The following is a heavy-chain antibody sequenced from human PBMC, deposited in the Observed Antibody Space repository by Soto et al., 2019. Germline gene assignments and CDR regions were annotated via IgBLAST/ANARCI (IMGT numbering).Heavy chain of an antibody. J-gene: IGHJ4*02. CDR1: GGSISSGGYA. CDR3: ARYGGSSTYFFDY. D-gene: IGHD2-15*01. CDR2: IYDYGST. V-gene: IGHV4-30-2*01. Sequence: SAALSITCAVSGGSISSGGYAWTWIRQAPGQDLEWIGYIYDYGSTYYNPSVESRVTISLDKSDNQFSLKLTSVTAADTAVYFCARYGGSSTYFFDYWGPGTLVTVSS.